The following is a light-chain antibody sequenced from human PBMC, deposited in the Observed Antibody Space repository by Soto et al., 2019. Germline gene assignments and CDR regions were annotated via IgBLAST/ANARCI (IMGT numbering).Light chain of an antibody. CDR1: QSVSSNY. Sequence: EIVLTQSPGTLSLSQGERATLSCRASQSVSSNYLAWYQQTPGQAPRLLIYGASSRATGIPDRFSGSGSGTDFTLTIRRLEPEDFAVYYCQQYGSSYPWTFGQGTKVDIK. V-gene: IGKV3-20*01. J-gene: IGKJ1*01. CDR2: GAS. CDR3: QQYGSSYPWT.